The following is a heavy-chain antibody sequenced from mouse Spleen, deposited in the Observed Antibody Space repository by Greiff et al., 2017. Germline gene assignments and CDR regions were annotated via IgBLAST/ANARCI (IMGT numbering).Heavy chain of an antibody. CDR3: VNTNWGAY. CDR1: GFNIKDDY. V-gene: IGHV14-4*01. D-gene: IGHD4-1*01. CDR2: IDPENGDT. J-gene: IGHJ2*01. Sequence: VQLQQSGAELVRPGASVKLSCTASGFNIKDDYMHWVKQRPEQGLEWIGWIDPENGDTEYASKFQGKATITADTSSNTAYLQLSSLTSEDTAVYYCVNTNWGAYWGQGTTLTVSS.